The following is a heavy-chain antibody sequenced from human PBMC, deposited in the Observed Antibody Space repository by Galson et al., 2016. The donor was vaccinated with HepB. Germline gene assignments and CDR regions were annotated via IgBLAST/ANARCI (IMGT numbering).Heavy chain of an antibody. CDR1: GYNFGTYG. V-gene: IGHV1-18*01. J-gene: IGHJ6*02. Sequence: SVKVSCKASGYNFGTYGISWVRQAPGQGLDWMGWISPYNGNTNYAQKLQGRVTMTTDTSTSTAYMDLRSLRSDDTAMYYCARDRSPSYYSGWYSNDYYYGMDVWGQGTTVTVSS. CDR2: ISPYNGNT. D-gene: IGHD6-19*01. CDR3: ARDRSPSYYSGWYSNDYYYGMDV.